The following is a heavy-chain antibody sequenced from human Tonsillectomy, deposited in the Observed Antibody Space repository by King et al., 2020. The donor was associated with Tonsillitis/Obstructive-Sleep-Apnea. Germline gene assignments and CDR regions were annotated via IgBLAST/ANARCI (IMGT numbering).Heavy chain of an antibody. CDR3: ARDHFDILTDNFLIPTHNWSDP. D-gene: IGHD3-9*01. V-gene: IGHV1-18*01. CDR1: GYTFTNYG. CDR2: ISAYSGDT. Sequence: QLVQSGAEVKKPGASVKVSCKTSGYTFTNYGISWVRQAPGQGLEWMGWISAYSGDTNYAQKFQGRVTMTTDTSTSTAYMELRSLRSDDTAVYYCARDHFDILTDNFLIPTHNWSDPWGQATLVIVSS. J-gene: IGHJ5*02.